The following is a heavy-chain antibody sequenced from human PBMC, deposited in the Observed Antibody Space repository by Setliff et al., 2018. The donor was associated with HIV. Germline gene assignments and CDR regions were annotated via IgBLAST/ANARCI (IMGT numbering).Heavy chain of an antibody. D-gene: IGHD2-15*01. J-gene: IGHJ3*02. CDR2: IIPIIGIE. V-gene: IGHV1-69*02. CDR3: ARSDCSSVRCYLGHAFEI. Sequence: SVKVSCKASGGIFSDYTVNWVRQAPGQGLEWMGRIIPIIGIENYAQKFQGRVTITADKSTSTAYMELNSLRSDDTAIYYCARSDCSSVRCYLGHAFEIWGQGTMVTVSS. CDR1: GGIFSDYT.